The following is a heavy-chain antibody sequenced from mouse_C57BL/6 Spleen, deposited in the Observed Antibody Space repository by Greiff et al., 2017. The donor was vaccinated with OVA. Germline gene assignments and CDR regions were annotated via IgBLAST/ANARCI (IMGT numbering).Heavy chain of an antibody. V-gene: IGHV1-55*01. CDR3: ARGGSGYVGY. CDR1: GYTFTSYW. Sequence: QVQLQQSGAELVKPGASVKMSCKASGYTFTSYWITWVKQRPGQGLEWIGDIYPGSGSTNYNEKFKSKATLTVDTASSTAYMQLSSLTSEDSAVYYCARGGSGYVGYWGQGTTLTVSS. J-gene: IGHJ2*01. CDR2: IYPGSGST. D-gene: IGHD3-2*02.